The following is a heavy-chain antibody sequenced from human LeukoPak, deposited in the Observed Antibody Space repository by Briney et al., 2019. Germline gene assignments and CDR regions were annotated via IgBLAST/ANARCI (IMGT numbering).Heavy chain of an antibody. V-gene: IGHV3-66*01. J-gene: IGHJ4*02. D-gene: IGHD6-13*01. CDR3: ARDTAAAGTGYFDY. Sequence: GGSLRLSCAASGFTVSSNYMSWVRQAPGKGLEWVSVIYSGGSTYYADSVKGRFTIPRDNSKNTLYPQMNSLRAEDTAVYYCARDTAAAGTGYFDYWGQGTLVTVSS. CDR1: GFTVSSNY. CDR2: IYSGGST.